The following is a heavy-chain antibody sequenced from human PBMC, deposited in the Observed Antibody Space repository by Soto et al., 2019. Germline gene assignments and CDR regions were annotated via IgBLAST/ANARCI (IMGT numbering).Heavy chain of an antibody. D-gene: IGHD1-7*01. CDR3: AREPRNRIAGSTTSEDY. Sequence: EVQLVESGGGLVQPGGSLRLSCAASEFTVSSNYMSWVRQAPGKGLECVSVLYSGGSTYYADSVKGRFTISRDSSKNTLYLHMNSLRAEDTAVYYCAREPRNRIAGSTTSEDYWGQGTLVTVSS. CDR2: LYSGGST. CDR1: EFTVSSNY. J-gene: IGHJ4*02. V-gene: IGHV3-66*01.